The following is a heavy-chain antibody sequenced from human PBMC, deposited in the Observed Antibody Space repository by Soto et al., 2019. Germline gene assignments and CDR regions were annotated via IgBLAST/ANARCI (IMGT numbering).Heavy chain of an antibody. Sequence: GGSLRLSCAASGFTFSSYAMSWVRQAPGKGLEWVSAISGSGGSTYYADSVKGRFTISRDNSKNTLYLQMNSLRAEDTAVYYCAKLIGSGSPAEYFDYWGQGTLVTVPS. CDR1: GFTFSSYA. V-gene: IGHV3-23*01. J-gene: IGHJ4*02. CDR2: ISGSGGST. D-gene: IGHD3-10*01. CDR3: AKLIGSGSPAEYFDY.